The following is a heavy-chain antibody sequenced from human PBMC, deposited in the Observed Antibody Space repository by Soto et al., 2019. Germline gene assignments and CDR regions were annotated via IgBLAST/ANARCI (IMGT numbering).Heavy chain of an antibody. CDR2: INHSGST. CDR1: GGSFSGYY. V-gene: IGHV4-34*01. CDR3: ARGKVAAAGTPFDY. J-gene: IGHJ4*02. D-gene: IGHD6-13*01. Sequence: QVQLQQWGAGLLKPSETLSLTCAVYGGSFSGYYWSWIRQPPGKGLEWIGEINHSGSTNYNPSLKSRFTISVDTSKNQFSLKLSSVTAADTAVYYCARGKVAAAGTPFDYWGQGTLVTVSS.